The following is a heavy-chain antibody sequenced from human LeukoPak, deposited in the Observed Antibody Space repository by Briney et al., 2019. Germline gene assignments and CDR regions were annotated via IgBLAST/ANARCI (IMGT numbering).Heavy chain of an antibody. Sequence: PGGSLRLSCAASGFTFSDYWMHWVRQAPGKGLVWVSRINSDESSTTYADSVKGRFTISRDNAKNTLYLQVNSLRPEDTAVYYCARCFRGSSYYGMDVWGKGTTVTVSS. V-gene: IGHV3-74*01. D-gene: IGHD3-10*01. CDR2: INSDESST. CDR3: ARCFRGSSYYGMDV. J-gene: IGHJ6*04. CDR1: GFTFSDYW.